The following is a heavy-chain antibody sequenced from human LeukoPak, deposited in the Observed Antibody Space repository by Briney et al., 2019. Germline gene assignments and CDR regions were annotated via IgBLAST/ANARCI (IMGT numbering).Heavy chain of an antibody. D-gene: IGHD6-6*01. Sequence: ASVKVSCKASGYTFTSYDINWVRQATGQGLEWMGWMNPNSGNTGYAQKFQGRVTMTRNTSISTAYMELSSLRSEDTAVFYCARARDSSSSSFDYWGQGTLVTVSS. V-gene: IGHV1-8*01. CDR3: ARARDSSSSSFDY. CDR1: GYTFTSYD. CDR2: MNPNSGNT. J-gene: IGHJ4*02.